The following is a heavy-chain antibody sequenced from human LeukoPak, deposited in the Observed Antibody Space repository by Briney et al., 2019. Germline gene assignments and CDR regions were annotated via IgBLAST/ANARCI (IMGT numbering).Heavy chain of an antibody. J-gene: IGHJ5*02. CDR1: GFTFSSYE. D-gene: IGHD2-2*01. CDR2: ISSSGSTI. CDR3: ARDLKGCTNASCYEWFDP. Sequence: PGGSLRLSCAASGFTFSSYEMNWVRQAPGKGLEWVSYISSSGSTIYYVDSVKGRFTISRDNAKNSLYLQMNSLRAEDTAVYYCARDLKGCTNASCYEWFDPWGQGTLVTVSS. V-gene: IGHV3-48*03.